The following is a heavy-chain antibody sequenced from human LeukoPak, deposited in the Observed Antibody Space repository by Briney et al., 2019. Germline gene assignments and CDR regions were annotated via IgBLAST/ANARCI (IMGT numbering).Heavy chain of an antibody. CDR1: GFTFSSYS. J-gene: IGHJ4*02. V-gene: IGHV3-21*04. D-gene: IGHD6-19*01. Sequence: NPGGSLRLSCAASGFTFSSYSMNRVRQAPGKGLEWVSSISSSSSYIYYADSVKGRFTISRDNAKNSLYLQMNSLRAEDTAVYYCARAGVAGTEGHFDYWGQGTLVTVSS. CDR3: ARAGVAGTEGHFDY. CDR2: ISSSSSYI.